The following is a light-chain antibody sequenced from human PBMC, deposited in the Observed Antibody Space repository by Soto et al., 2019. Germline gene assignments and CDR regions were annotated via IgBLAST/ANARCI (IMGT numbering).Light chain of an antibody. Sequence: EIVWTQSPATLSLSPGDRATLSCRASQSVNDYLSMYQQKPCHAPRLLIYGASHRATGIPVRFSGSGSGTDSTLTTSSLEPEDFAVYYCQHRGRLPRTFGQGTKLEIK. CDR2: GAS. CDR1: QSVNDY. V-gene: IGKV3-11*01. J-gene: IGKJ2*01. CDR3: QHRGRLPRT.